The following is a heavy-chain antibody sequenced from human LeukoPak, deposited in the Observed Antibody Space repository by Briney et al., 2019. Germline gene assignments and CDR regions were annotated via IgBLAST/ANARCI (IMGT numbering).Heavy chain of an antibody. CDR3: ASASSESYYWALDY. Sequence: GGSLRLSCAASGFNIGSYWMNWVRQGPGKGVVWVARISSDGKSIIYADSVKGRFTISRDNSKNTLYLQMDSLRAQDTAVYYCASASSESYYWALDYWGQGTLVTVSS. V-gene: IGHV3-74*01. CDR1: GFNIGSYW. CDR2: ISSDGKSI. J-gene: IGHJ4*02. D-gene: IGHD3-10*01.